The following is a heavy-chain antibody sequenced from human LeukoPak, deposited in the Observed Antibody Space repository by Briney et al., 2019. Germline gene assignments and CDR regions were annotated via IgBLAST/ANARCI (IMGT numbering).Heavy chain of an antibody. J-gene: IGHJ6*02. CDR1: GGSISSGDYY. CDR3: AREPHIVATITHYGMDV. D-gene: IGHD5-12*01. CDR2: IYYSGST. Sequence: SETLSLTCTVSGGSISSGDYYWSWIRQPPGKGLEWIGYIYYSGSTYYSPSLKSRVTISVDTSKNQFSLKLSSVTAADTAVYYCAREPHIVATITHYGMDVWGQGTTVTVSS. V-gene: IGHV4-30-4*01.